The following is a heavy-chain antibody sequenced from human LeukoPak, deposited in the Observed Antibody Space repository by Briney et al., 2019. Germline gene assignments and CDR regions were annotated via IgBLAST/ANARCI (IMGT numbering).Heavy chain of an antibody. CDR3: ARDLRLFSVGLKNWFDP. J-gene: IGHJ5*02. V-gene: IGHV3-11*04. Sequence: GGSLRLSCAASGFTFSDYYMSWIRQAPGKGLEWVSYISSSGSTIYYADSVKGRFTISRDNAKNSLYLQMNSLRAEDTAVYYCARDLRLFSVGLKNWFDPWGQGTLVTVSS. D-gene: IGHD2-21*01. CDR1: GFTFSDYY. CDR2: ISSSGSTI.